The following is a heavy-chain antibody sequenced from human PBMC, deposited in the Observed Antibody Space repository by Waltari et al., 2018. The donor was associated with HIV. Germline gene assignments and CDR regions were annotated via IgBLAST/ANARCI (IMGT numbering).Heavy chain of an antibody. D-gene: IGHD2-2*01. J-gene: IGHJ5*02. V-gene: IGHV3-30*19. CDR3: ARDGGRWLCLGWFDT. CDR2: TTFDGKTT. CDR1: GFNFNDFG. Sequence: QVRLREVGGGVVRPGGSLRLSCAASGFNFNDFGTHWVRQAPGKGLEWVAFTTFDGKTTYYADSVKGRFTISRDNSKKTLYLIMNTVKSEDSAVYYCARDGGRWLCLGWFDTWGQGTRVIVSA.